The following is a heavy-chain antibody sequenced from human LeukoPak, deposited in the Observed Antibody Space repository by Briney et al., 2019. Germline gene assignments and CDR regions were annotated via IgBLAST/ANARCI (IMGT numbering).Heavy chain of an antibody. D-gene: IGHD2-2*01. CDR3: ANPAGSIDFDY. CDR2: ISYDGSNK. CDR1: GFTFSSYG. J-gene: IGHJ4*02. V-gene: IGHV3-30*18. Sequence: PGGSLRLSCAASGFTFSSYGMHWVRQAPGKGLEWVAVISYDGSNKYYADSVKGRFTISRDNSKNTLYLQMNSLRAEDTAVYYCANPAGSIDFDYWGQGTLVTVSS.